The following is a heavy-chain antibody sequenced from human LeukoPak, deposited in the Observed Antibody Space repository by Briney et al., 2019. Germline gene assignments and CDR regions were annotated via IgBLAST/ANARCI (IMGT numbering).Heavy chain of an antibody. CDR3: TRGRTVSPGAAPPFEY. Sequence: ASAKVSCKASGYIFTDYFIHWVRQAPGQGLEWMGWIDPHGGGTNLAQKFQGRVTLTRDTSISTAYMELSSLGFDDTAVYYCTRGRTVSPGAAPPFEYWGQETLVIVSS. CDR1: GYIFTDYF. CDR2: IDPHGGGT. J-gene: IGHJ4*02. D-gene: IGHD2-2*01. V-gene: IGHV1-2*02.